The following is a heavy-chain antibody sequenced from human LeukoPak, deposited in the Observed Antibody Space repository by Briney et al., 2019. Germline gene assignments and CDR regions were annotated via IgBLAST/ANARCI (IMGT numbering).Heavy chain of an antibody. J-gene: IGHJ6*03. CDR2: ISGSGGST. V-gene: IGHV3-23*01. CDR3: AKTKGRDFWSGYTRYYYYYMDV. D-gene: IGHD3-3*01. CDR1: GFTFSSYA. Sequence: GGSLRLSCAASGFTFSSYAMSWVRQAPGKGLEWVSAISGSGGSTYYADSVKGRFTISRDNSKNTLYLQMNSLRAEDTAVYYCAKTKGRDFWSGYTRYYYYYMDVWGKGTTVTVSS.